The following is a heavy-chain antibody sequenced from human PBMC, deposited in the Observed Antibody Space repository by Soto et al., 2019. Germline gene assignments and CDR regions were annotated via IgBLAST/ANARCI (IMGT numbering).Heavy chain of an antibody. CDR1: GGSFSGYY. V-gene: IGHV4-34*01. D-gene: IGHD3-10*01. J-gene: IGHJ4*02. CDR3: ARARYYYGSGSPARANYFDY. CDR2: INHSGST. Sequence: ETLSLTCAVYGGSFSGYYWSWIRQPPGKGLEWIGEINHSGSTNYNPSLMSRVTISVDTSKNQFSLKLSSVTAADTAVYYCARARYYYGSGSPARANYFDYWGQGTLVTVSS.